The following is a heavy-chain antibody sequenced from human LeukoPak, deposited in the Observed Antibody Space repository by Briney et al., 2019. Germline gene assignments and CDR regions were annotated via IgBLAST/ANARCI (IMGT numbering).Heavy chain of an antibody. CDR1: GGTFSSYA. V-gene: IGHV1-69*13. CDR3: AHLQGTAMVTAAYYYYGMDV. J-gene: IGHJ6*02. D-gene: IGHD5-18*01. Sequence: SVKVSCKASGGTFSSYAISWVRQAPGQGLEWMGGIIPIFGTANYAQKFQGRVTITADEFTSTAYMELSSLRSEDTAVYYCAHLQGTAMVTAAYYYYGMDVWGQGTTVTVSS. CDR2: IIPIFGTA.